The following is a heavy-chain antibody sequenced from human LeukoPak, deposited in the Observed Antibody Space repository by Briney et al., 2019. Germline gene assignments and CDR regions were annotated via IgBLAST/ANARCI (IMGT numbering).Heavy chain of an antibody. V-gene: IGHV4-59*01. D-gene: IGHD3-10*01. Sequence: PSETLSLTCTVSGGSISSYYWSWIRQPPGKGLEWIGYIYYSGSTNYNPSLKSRVTISVDTSKNQFSLKLSSVTAADTAVYYCARESPMVRGGAFDIWGQGTMVTVSS. CDR3: ARESPMVRGGAFDI. J-gene: IGHJ3*02. CDR2: IYYSGST. CDR1: GGSISSYY.